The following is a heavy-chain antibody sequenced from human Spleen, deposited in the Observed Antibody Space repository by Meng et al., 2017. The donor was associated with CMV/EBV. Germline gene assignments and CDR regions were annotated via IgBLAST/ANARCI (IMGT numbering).Heavy chain of an antibody. J-gene: IGHJ6*02. CDR1: GYFFTGYY. V-gene: IGHV1-2*02. CDR2: INPNSGDT. D-gene: IGHD2-2*01. Sequence: ASVKVSCKASGYFFTGYYMHWVRQAPGQGLEWMGWINPNSGDTNFAQRFQGRVTMSRDTSISTAYMELSRLRSDDTAVYYCAIRAGCSSTSCYGYYYYGMDVWGQGTTVTVSS. CDR3: AIRAGCSSTSCYGYYYYGMDV.